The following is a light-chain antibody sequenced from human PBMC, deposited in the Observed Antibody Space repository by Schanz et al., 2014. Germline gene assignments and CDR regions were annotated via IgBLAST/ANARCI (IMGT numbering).Light chain of an antibody. J-gene: IGLJ2*01. V-gene: IGLV2-14*03. CDR2: DVS. CDR3: SSYADSNNLV. Sequence: QSALTQPASVSGSPGQSITISCTGTSSDIGGYNYVSWYQQHPGKAPKVMIFDVSNRPSGVSNRFSGSKSGNTASLTISGLQAEDEAVYYCSSYADSNNLVFGGGTKLTVL. CDR1: SSDIGGYNY.